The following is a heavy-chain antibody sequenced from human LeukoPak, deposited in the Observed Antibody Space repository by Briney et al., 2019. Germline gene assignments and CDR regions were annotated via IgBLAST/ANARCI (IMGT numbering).Heavy chain of an antibody. CDR3: ARDRPDMVRGVIGWFDP. CDR1: GFTVSSNY. J-gene: IGHJ5*02. D-gene: IGHD3-10*01. V-gene: IGHV3-53*01. CDR2: IYSGGST. Sequence: GGSLRLSCAASGFTVSSNYMSWVRQAPGKGLEWVSVIYSGGSTYYADSVKGRFTISRDNSKNTLYLQMNSLRAEDTAVYYCARDRPDMVRGVIGWFDPWGQGTLVTVSS.